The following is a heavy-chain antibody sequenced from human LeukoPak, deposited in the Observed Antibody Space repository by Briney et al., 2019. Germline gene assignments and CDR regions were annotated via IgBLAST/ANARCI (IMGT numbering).Heavy chain of an antibody. J-gene: IGHJ4*02. CDR2: ISYDGSNK. Sequence: PGGSLRLSCAASGFTFSSYAMHWVRQAPGKGLEWVAVISYDGSNKYYADSVKGRFTISRDNSKNTLYLQMNSLRAEDTAVYYCASNVLRFLEWLFSFDYWGQGTLVTVSS. D-gene: IGHD3-3*01. CDR1: GFTFSSYA. V-gene: IGHV3-30*04. CDR3: ASNVLRFLEWLFSFDY.